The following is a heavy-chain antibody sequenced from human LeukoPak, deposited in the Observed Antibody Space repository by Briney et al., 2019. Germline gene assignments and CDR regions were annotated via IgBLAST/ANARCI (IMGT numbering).Heavy chain of an antibody. J-gene: IGHJ6*03. CDR1: GGTFSSYA. D-gene: IGHD2-2*01. Sequence: ASVKVSCKASGGTFSSYATSWVRQAPGQGLEWMGGIIPIFGTANYAQKFQGRVTITTDESTSTAYMELSSLRSEDTAVYYCARTYCSGTSCHYYYYYMDVWGKGTTVTVSS. CDR3: ARTYCSGTSCHYYYYYMDV. CDR2: IIPIFGTA. V-gene: IGHV1-69*05.